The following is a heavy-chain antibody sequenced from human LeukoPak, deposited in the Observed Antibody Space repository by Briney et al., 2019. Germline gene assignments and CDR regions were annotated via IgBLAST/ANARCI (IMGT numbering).Heavy chain of an antibody. CDR1: GYTFTGYY. CDR3: ARAVTTENYYYYYYMDV. V-gene: IGHV1-2*02. J-gene: IGHJ6*03. CDR2: INPNSGGT. D-gene: IGHD4-17*01. Sequence: ASVKVSCKASGYTFTGYYMHWVRQAPGQGLEWMGWINPNSGGTNYAQKFQGRVTMTRDTSISTAYMELSSLRSEDTAVYYCARAVTTENYYYYYYMDVWGKGTTVTVSS.